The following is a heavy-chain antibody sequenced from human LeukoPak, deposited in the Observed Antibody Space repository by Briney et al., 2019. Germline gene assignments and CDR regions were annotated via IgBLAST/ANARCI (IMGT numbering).Heavy chain of an antibody. J-gene: IGHJ4*02. CDR1: GFTFSTSA. CDR3: ARARLASGGWYFAH. V-gene: IGHV3-33*01. D-gene: IGHD1-26*01. CDR2: IWADEKYK. Sequence: GSSLRLSCVASGFTFSTSAMHWVRQTPGKGLEWVSVIWADEKYKDYVDSVKGRFTISRDNSGNTLYLQMSSLRAEDTAVYYCARARLASGGWYFAHWGQGTLVTVSS.